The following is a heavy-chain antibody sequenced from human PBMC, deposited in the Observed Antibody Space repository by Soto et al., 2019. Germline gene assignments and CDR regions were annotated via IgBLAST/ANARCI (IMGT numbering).Heavy chain of an antibody. D-gene: IGHD2-2*01. V-gene: IGHV3-30*18. Sequence: GSLRLSCATSGFSFSDYGMHWVRQAPGKGLEWVAVISHYETKKYFEDSVKGRFTISRDNSKSTVYLQMNNLRLEDTAVYFCAKDWVGGSNRYQLDKWGQGTLVTVSS. J-gene: IGHJ4*02. CDR1: GFSFSDYG. CDR2: ISHYETKK. CDR3: AKDWVGGSNRYQLDK.